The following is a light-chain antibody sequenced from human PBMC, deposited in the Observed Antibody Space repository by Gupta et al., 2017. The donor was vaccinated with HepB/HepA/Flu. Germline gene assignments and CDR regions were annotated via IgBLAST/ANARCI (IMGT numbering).Light chain of an antibody. CDR1: SSDVGSYNL. CDR2: EVS. Sequence: QSALTQPASVSGSPGQSITISCTGTSSDVGSYNLVSWYQQHPGKAPKLMIYEVSTRPSGVSNRFAGPKSGNTASLTISGLQAEDEADYYGCSYAGSSTFVVFGGGTKLTVL. CDR3: CSYAGSSTFVV. V-gene: IGLV2-23*02. J-gene: IGLJ2*01.